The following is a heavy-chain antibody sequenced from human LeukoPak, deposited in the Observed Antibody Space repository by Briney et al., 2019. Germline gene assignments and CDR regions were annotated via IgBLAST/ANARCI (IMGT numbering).Heavy chain of an antibody. CDR1: GYTFTSYY. V-gene: IGHV1-46*01. D-gene: IGHD2-15*01. Sequence: GASVKVSCKASGYTFTSYYMHWVRQAPGQGLEWMGISNPSGGSTSYAQKFQGRVTMTRDMSTSTVYMELSSLRSEDTAVYYCARSPGLVAGIPQEDPCGQGTLVTVSS. CDR3: ARSPGLVAGIPQEDP. J-gene: IGHJ5*02. CDR2: SNPSGGST.